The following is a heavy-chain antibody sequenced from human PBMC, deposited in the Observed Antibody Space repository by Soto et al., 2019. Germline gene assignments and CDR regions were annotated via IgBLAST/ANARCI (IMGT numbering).Heavy chain of an antibody. Sequence: GASVKVSGKASGYTFTSYGISWVRQAPGQGLEWMGWISAYNGNTNYAQKLQGRVTMTTDTSTSTAYMELRSLRSDDTAVYYCARAKGLFSYYYGMDVWGQGTTVTVSS. CDR2: ISAYNGNT. D-gene: IGHD3-22*01. CDR1: GYTFTSYG. J-gene: IGHJ6*02. V-gene: IGHV1-18*04. CDR3: ARAKGLFSYYYGMDV.